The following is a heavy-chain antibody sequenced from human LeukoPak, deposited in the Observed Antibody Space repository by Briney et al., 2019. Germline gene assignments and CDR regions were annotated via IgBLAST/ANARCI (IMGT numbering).Heavy chain of an antibody. CDR1: GGTFSSYA. CDR2: IIPIFGTA. CDR3: ARDADPYDYYDSSGYYPNWFDP. V-gene: IGHV1-69*05. J-gene: IGHJ5*02. D-gene: IGHD3-22*01. Sequence: ASVKVSCKAFGGTFSSYAISWVRRAPGQGLEWMGGIIPIFGTANYAQKFQGRGTITTDASTSPAYMELSSLRTEDTAVYYRARDADPYDYYDSSGYYPNWFDPWGQGTLVTVSS.